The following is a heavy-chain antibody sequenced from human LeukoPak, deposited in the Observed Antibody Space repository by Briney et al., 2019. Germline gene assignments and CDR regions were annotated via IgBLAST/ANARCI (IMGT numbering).Heavy chain of an antibody. CDR3: ARVLRADMATSDY. Sequence: ASVKVSCKASGYTFTSYGFSWVRQAPGQGFEGMGWISAYNGNTNYAQSLQGRVTMTTDTSTSTAFMELRSLRSDDTAVYYCARVLRADMATSDYWGQGTLVTVSS. CDR2: ISAYNGNT. J-gene: IGHJ4*02. D-gene: IGHD5-24*01. CDR1: GYTFTSYG. V-gene: IGHV1-18*01.